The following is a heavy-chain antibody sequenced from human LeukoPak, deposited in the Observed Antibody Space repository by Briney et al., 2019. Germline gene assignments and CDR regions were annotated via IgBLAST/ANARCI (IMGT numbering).Heavy chain of an antibody. Sequence: ASVKVSCKASGYTFTGYYMHWVRQAPGQGLEWMGWINPNSGGTNYAQKFQGRVTMTRDTSISTAYMELSRLRSDDTAVYSCAGPSSGWENDAFDIWGQGTMVTVSS. J-gene: IGHJ3*02. D-gene: IGHD6-19*01. CDR3: AGPSSGWENDAFDI. CDR1: GYTFTGYY. CDR2: INPNSGGT. V-gene: IGHV1-2*02.